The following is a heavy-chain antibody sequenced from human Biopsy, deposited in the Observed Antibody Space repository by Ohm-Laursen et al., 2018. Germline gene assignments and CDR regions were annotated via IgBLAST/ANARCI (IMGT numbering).Heavy chain of an antibody. D-gene: IGHD1-14*01. CDR3: AREGDAGYKYY. Sequence: ASSVKVSCKASGYTFTNYGFSWVRQAPGQGLQWVGWITPYTGSTYYPQDFQGRVTMTTDTSTNTVYMELRSLRPDDTAVYYCAREGDAGYKYYWGQGTLVTVSS. J-gene: IGHJ4*02. V-gene: IGHV1-18*01. CDR2: ITPYTGST. CDR1: GYTFTNYG.